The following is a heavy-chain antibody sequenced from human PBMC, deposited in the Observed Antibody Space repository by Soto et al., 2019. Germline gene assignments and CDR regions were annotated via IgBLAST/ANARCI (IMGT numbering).Heavy chain of an antibody. J-gene: IGHJ3*02. Sequence: PSETLSLTCTVSGGSISSGGCYWSWIRQHPGKGLEWIGYIYYSGSTYYNPSLKSRVTIPVDTSKNQFSLKLSSVTAADTAVYYCARELRMVRGVIINLDAFDIWGQGTMVTVSS. CDR1: GGSISSGGCY. V-gene: IGHV4-31*03. CDR2: IYYSGST. CDR3: ARELRMVRGVIINLDAFDI. D-gene: IGHD3-10*01.